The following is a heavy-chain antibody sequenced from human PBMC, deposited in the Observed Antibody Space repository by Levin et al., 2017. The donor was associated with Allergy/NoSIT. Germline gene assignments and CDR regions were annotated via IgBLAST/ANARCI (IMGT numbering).Heavy chain of an antibody. V-gene: IGHV4-39*02. CDR2: IYNSGST. CDR1: GGSISSSSYY. D-gene: IGHD2-2*01. J-gene: IGHJ3*02. Sequence: SETLSLTCTVSGGSISSSSYYWGWIRQPPGKGLEWIGNIYNSGSTYYNPSLKSRVTISVDTSKNQFSLKLSSVTAADAAVYYCVRDQGYCTSSSCHGMAFDIWGQGTVVTVSS. CDR3: VRDQGYCTSSSCHGMAFDI.